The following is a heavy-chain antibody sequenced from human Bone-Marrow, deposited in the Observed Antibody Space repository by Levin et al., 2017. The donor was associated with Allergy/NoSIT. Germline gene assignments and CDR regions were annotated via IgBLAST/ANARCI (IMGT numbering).Heavy chain of an antibody. J-gene: IGHJ4*02. D-gene: IGHD2-2*01. Sequence: GGSLRLSCAASGSTFSNYAMNWVRQAPGKGLEWVSGISDNGGVTHYADSVRGRFTISRDNSKNTLYLQMHSLRAEDTAMYYCAKRELVVQAKSFDYWGQGTLVTVSS. V-gene: IGHV3-23*01. CDR3: AKRELVVQAKSFDY. CDR2: ISDNGGVT. CDR1: GSTFSNYA.